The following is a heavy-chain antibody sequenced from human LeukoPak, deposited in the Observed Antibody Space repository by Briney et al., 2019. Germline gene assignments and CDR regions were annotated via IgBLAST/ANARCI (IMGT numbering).Heavy chain of an antibody. CDR3: AGDYGDHP. CDR1: GFTFSSYP. V-gene: IGHV3-30-3*01. CDR2: ISYDGSNK. J-gene: IGHJ5*02. D-gene: IGHD4-17*01. Sequence: PGGSLRLSCAASGFTFSSYPMHWVRQAPGKGLEWVAIISYDGSNKYYADSVKGRFTISRDNSKNTLYLQMNSLRTEDTAVYYCAGDYGDHPWGQGTLVTVSS.